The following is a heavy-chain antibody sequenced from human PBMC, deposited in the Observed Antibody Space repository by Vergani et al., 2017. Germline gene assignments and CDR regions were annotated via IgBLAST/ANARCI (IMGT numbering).Heavy chain of an antibody. V-gene: IGHV4-34*01. D-gene: IGHD6-13*01. CDR3: ARGKLVPYYYYYGMDV. J-gene: IGHJ6*02. Sequence: QVPLQQWGAGLLKPSETLSLTCAVYGGSFSGYFWSWLRQPPGKGLEWLGEVNHSGSTIYNPSLKSRVTISVDTSKNQFSLKLSSVTAADTAVYYCARGKLVPYYYYYGMDVWGQGTTVTVSS. CDR2: VNHSGST. CDR1: GGSFSGYF.